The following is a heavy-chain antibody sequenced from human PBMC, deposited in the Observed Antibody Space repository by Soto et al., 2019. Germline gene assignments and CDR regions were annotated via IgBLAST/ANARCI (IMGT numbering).Heavy chain of an antibody. D-gene: IGHD6-19*01. CDR1: GFAFGIYA. Sequence: EVQLLESGEGWVQRGGPLGLSWAASGFAFGIYAMSWVRQSPGKGLEWISSLTGGGDNPHYAESVKGRFTISRDNSKSTLFLQINSLSDGDTAVYYCARGGSGWYPFDYWGQGTLVTVSS. V-gene: IGHV3-23*01. J-gene: IGHJ4*02. CDR3: ARGGSGWYPFDY. CDR2: LTGGGDNP.